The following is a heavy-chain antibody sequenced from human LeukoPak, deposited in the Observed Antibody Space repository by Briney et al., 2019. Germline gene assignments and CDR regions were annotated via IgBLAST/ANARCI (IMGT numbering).Heavy chain of an antibody. D-gene: IGHD1-7*01. V-gene: IGHV1-69*04. CDR3: ARLQPGTDTHFDY. J-gene: IGHJ4*02. CDR1: GGTFSSYA. Sequence: GASVKVSCKASGGTFSSYAISWVRQAPGQGLEWMGRIIPILGIANYAQKFQGRVTITPDKSTSTAYMELSSLRSEDTAVYYCARLQPGTDTHFDYWGQGTLVTVSS. CDR2: IIPILGIA.